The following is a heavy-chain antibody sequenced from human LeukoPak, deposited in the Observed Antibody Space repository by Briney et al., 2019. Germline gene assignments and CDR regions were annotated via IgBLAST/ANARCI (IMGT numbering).Heavy chain of an antibody. V-gene: IGHV1-2*02. CDR2: INPNSGGT. J-gene: IGHJ6*03. Sequence: GASVKVSCKSSGYTFTGYYMHWVRQAPAQGLEWMGWINPNSGGTNYAQKFQGRVTMTRDTSISTAYMELSRLRSDDTAVYYCAKAADGSQHSYYYYYYLDVWGTGTTVTISS. D-gene: IGHD6-13*01. CDR3: AKAADGSQHSYYYYYYLDV. CDR1: GYTFTGYY.